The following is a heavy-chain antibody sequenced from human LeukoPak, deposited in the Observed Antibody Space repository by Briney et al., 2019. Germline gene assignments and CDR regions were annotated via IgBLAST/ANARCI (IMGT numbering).Heavy chain of an antibody. V-gene: IGHV4-59*01. CDR2: IYYSGTT. CDR1: GDSISSYY. Sequence: PSETLSLTCTVSGDSISSYYWTWIRQPPGKGLEWIGYIYYSGTTYYSPSLKSRVTMSVDTSQNQLSLKLTSVTAADTAVYYCATGSSSGTSDAFDIWGQGTMVTVSS. CDR3: ATGSSSGTSDAFDI. D-gene: IGHD6-6*01. J-gene: IGHJ3*02.